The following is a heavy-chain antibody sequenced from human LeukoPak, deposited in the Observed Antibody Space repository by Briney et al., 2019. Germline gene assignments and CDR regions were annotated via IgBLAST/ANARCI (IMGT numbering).Heavy chain of an antibody. J-gene: IGHJ4*02. V-gene: IGHV4-59*01. CDR3: ARDEKNWNYFDY. Sequence: TSETLSLTCTVSGGSISSYYWSWIRQPPGKGLEWIGYIYYSGSTNYNPSLKSRVTISVDTSKNQFSLKLSSVTAADTAVYYCARDEKNWNYFDYWGQGTLVTVSS. CDR2: IYYSGST. D-gene: IGHD1-1*01. CDR1: GGSISSYY.